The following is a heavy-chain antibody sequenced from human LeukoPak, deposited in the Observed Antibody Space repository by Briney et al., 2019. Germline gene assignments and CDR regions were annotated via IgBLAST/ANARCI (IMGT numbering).Heavy chain of an antibody. D-gene: IGHD5-12*01. Sequence: GESLKISCKVSGYSFPNYWIGWVRQMPGKGLEWLGILYPGDSDTRYSPSFQGQVTISADKSISTAYLQWSSLKASDTAMYYCASRLRERFDPWGQGTLVTVSS. CDR1: GYSFPNYW. CDR2: LYPGDSDT. V-gene: IGHV5-51*01. J-gene: IGHJ5*02. CDR3: ASRLRERFDP.